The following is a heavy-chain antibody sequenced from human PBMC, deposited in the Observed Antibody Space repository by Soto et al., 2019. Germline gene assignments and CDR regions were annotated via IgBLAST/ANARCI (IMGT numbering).Heavy chain of an antibody. CDR2: ISAYNGNT. J-gene: IGHJ4*02. V-gene: IGHV1-18*01. Sequence: QVPLVQSGAEVKKPGASVKVSCKASGYTFTSYGISWVRQAPGQGLAWMGWISAYNGNTNYAQKRQCRVTMTTDTTTSTADMELRILRSDDTAVYYCARDHSSSSWGLADYWGQGTLVTVSS. CDR3: ARDHSSSSWGLADY. CDR1: GYTFTSYG. D-gene: IGHD6-6*01.